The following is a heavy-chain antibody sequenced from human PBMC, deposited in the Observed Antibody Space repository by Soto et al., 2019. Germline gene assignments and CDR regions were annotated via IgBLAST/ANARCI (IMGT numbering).Heavy chain of an antibody. D-gene: IGHD3-10*01. CDR1: GGTFTSYT. Sequence: QVQLVQSGAEVKKPGSSVKVSCKTSGGTFTSYTISWVRQAPGQGLAWMGRIIPIVDITNYARKFQDRVTITPDTSTTTDYMHRSSLSSEDAAVYYCAIASMIRGVSIDSWGQGTLVTVSS. CDR2: IIPIVDIT. J-gene: IGHJ4*02. V-gene: IGHV1-69*02. CDR3: AIASMIRGVSIDS.